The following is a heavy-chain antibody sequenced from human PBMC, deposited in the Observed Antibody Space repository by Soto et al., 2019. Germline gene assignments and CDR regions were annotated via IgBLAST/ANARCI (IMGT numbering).Heavy chain of an antibody. V-gene: IGHV1-69*01. J-gene: IGHJ4*02. CDR2: IITAFGTT. CDR1: GDTFNSYV. Sequence: QVQLVQSGPEVKKPGSSVNVSCKASGDTFNSYVITWVRQAPGQGLEWLGGIITAFGTTSYAQNFQDRLTITADEAATTDHREVSSLTSDDTAMYYCTRSYGYTFGGSLDNWGQGTVVTVSS. CDR3: TRSYGYTFGGSLDN. D-gene: IGHD5-18*01.